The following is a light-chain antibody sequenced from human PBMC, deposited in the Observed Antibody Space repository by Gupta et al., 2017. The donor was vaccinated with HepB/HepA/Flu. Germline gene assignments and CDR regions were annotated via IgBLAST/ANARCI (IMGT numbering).Light chain of an antibody. Sequence: DIVLTQSPGTLSLSPRERATLSCRASQSISSFLAWYQQTPGQAPRLLIYGASNRATGIPVRFSGSGSGTDFTLTISNLEPEDFAVYYCQQRYNWPLTFGGGTKMEI. J-gene: IGKJ4*01. CDR2: GAS. CDR3: QQRYNWPLT. CDR1: QSISSF. V-gene: IGKV3-11*01.